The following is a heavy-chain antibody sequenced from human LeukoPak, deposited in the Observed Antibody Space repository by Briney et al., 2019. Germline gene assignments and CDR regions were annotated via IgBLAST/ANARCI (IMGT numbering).Heavy chain of an antibody. V-gene: IGHV4-59*01. CDR3: ASNTGTVFDY. CDR2: AYYSGST. Sequence: PSETLSLTCAVYGGSFSGYYWSWIRQPPGKGLEWIGYAYYSGSTEYNPSLRSRVTISLEMSKHQFSLNLTSVTAADTAVYYCASNTGTVFDYWGQGALVTVSS. CDR1: GGSFSGYY. J-gene: IGHJ4*02. D-gene: IGHD7-27*01.